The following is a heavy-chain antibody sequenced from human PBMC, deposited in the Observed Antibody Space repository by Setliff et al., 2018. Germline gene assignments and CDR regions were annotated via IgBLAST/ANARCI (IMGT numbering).Heavy chain of an antibody. J-gene: IGHJ5*02. V-gene: IGHV4-31*03. CDR3: VRGRTSGLFLSRFDP. CDR2: ITSSGYT. D-gene: IGHD2-21*01. CDR1: GDSISIGAYF. Sequence: SETLSLTCSVSGDSISIGAYFWSWIRHRPGEGLEYIGHITSSGYTNYSPSLQGRVAISEDTSENQFSLKLSSVTAADTAIYFCVRGRTSGLFLSRFDPWGQGTRVTVSS.